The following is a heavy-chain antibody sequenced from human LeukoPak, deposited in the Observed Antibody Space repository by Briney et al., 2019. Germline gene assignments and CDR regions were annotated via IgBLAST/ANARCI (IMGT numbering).Heavy chain of an antibody. CDR3: ARIDYGSGTDYHFGMDV. CDR2: INHSGST. D-gene: IGHD3-10*01. J-gene: IGHJ6*02. Sequence: SETLSLTCAVYGGSFSGYYWSWIRQPPGKGLEWIGKINHSGSTNYNASLKSRVSMALDASKNHFSLKLSSVTAADTALYYCARIDYGSGTDYHFGMDVWGQGTTVTVSS. V-gene: IGHV4-34*01. CDR1: GGSFSGYY.